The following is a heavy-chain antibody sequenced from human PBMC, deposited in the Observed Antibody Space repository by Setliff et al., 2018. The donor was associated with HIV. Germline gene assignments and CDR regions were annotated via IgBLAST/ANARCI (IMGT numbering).Heavy chain of an antibody. CDR3: AKCSEMLGTPATSSGYYCGWFDP. Sequence: WVRQAPGQGLEWMGIINPSAVTSYAQKFQGRVTMTRDTSTSTVYMELSSLRSEDTAVYYCAKCSEMLGTPATSSGYYCGWFDPWGQGTLVTVSS. J-gene: IGHJ5*02. D-gene: IGHD3-22*01. CDR2: INPSAVT. V-gene: IGHV1-46*01.